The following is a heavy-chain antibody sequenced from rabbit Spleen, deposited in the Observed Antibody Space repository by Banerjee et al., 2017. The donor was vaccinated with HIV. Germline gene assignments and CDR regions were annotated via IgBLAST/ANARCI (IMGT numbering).Heavy chain of an antibody. CDR3: AKKPGYLDSGHAILIRLDL. D-gene: IGHD7-1*01. CDR1: GVSFSGSSY. J-gene: IGHJ3*01. V-gene: IGHV1S43*01. CDR2: IDTGSSGFT. Sequence: QEQLVESGGGLVKPEGSLTLTCIASGVSFSGSSYMCWVRQAPGKGLEWIACIDTGSSGFTYFASWAKGRFTITRSTSLNTVDLRMTSLTAADTATYFCAKKPGYLDSGHAILIRLDLWGPGTLVTVS.